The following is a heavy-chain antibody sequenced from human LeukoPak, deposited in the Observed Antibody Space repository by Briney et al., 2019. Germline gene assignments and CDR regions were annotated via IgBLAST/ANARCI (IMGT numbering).Heavy chain of an antibody. CDR1: GGSISSGDYY. V-gene: IGHV4-30-4*01. CDR2: IYYSGST. J-gene: IGHJ4*02. D-gene: IGHD3-22*01. Sequence: PSETLSLTCTVSGGSISSGDYYWSWIRQPPGKGLEWIGYIYYSGSTYYNPSLKSRVTISVDTSKNQFSLKLSSVTAADTAVYYCARDYYDSSGYYYPFDYWGQGTLVTVSS. CDR3: ARDYYDSSGYYYPFDY.